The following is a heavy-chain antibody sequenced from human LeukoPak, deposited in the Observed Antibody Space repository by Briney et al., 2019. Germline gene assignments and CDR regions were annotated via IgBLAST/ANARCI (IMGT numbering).Heavy chain of an antibody. V-gene: IGHV3-64*01. D-gene: IGHD4-17*01. CDR3: ARASTTVTTKVFWFDP. CDR1: GFTFSSYA. J-gene: IGHJ5*02. CDR2: ISSNGGST. Sequence: GGSLRLSCAASGFTFSSYAMHWVRQAPGKGLEYVSAISSNGGSTYYANSVKGRFTISRDNSKNTLYLQMGSLRAEDMAVYYCARASTTVTTKVFWFDPWGQGTLVTVSS.